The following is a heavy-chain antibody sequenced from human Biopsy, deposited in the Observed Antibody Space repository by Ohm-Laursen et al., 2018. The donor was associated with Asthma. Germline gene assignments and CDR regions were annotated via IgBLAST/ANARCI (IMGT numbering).Heavy chain of an antibody. V-gene: IGHV1-69*13. CDR3: ARAPYSDAIDS. CDR2: LIPVLGTA. Sequence: SVKVSCKASGDSLGSFINYAISWVRQAPRQGLEWMGGLIPVLGTADYAPMFEGRVTITADESTSTAYLVLSGLKSHDTAVYYCARAPYSDAIDSWGQGTLVAVSS. CDR1: GDSLGSFINYA. J-gene: IGHJ4*02. D-gene: IGHD1-26*01.